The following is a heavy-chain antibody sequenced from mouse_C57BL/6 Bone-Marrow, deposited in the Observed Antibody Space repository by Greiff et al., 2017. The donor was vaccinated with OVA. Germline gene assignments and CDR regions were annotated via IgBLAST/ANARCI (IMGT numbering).Heavy chain of an antibody. D-gene: IGHD1-1*01. V-gene: IGHV14-2*01. CDR1: GFNIKDYY. CDR3: ARGGSRPYWYCDV. J-gene: IGHJ1*03. Sequence: EVQLQQSGAELVKPGASVKLSCTASGFNIKDYYMHWVKQRTEQGLEWIGRIDPEDGDTKYAPKFQGKATITADTSSNTAYLQLSSLTSEDTAVYYCARGGSRPYWYCDVWGTGTTVTVSS. CDR2: IDPEDGDT.